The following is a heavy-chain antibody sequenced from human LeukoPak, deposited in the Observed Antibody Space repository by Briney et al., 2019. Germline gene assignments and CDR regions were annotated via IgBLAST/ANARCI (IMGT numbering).Heavy chain of an antibody. CDR3: ARRVTMVRGLDY. D-gene: IGHD3-10*01. CDR2: IYYVGST. CDR1: GGSISSSGYY. J-gene: IGHJ4*02. V-gene: IGHV4-39*07. Sequence: PSETLSLTCTVSGGSISSSGYYWGWIRQPPGKGLEWIGNIYYVGSTYYNPSLKSRFTISVDTSKNQFSLKLSSVTAADTAVYYCARRVTMVRGLDYWGQGTLVTVSS.